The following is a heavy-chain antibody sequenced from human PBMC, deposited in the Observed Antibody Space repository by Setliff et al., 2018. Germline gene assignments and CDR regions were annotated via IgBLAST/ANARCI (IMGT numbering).Heavy chain of an antibody. Sequence: PGGSLRLSCAASGFTFSSYAMSWVRQAPGKGLERVSAISGSGGSTYYADSVKGRFTISRDNAKNTLYLQMNSLRAEDTAVYYCARAHSSTLSVHDYWGQGTLVTVSS. CDR3: ARAHSSTLSVHDY. CDR1: GFTFSSYA. J-gene: IGHJ4*02. D-gene: IGHD2-2*01. CDR2: ISGSGGST. V-gene: IGHV3-23*01.